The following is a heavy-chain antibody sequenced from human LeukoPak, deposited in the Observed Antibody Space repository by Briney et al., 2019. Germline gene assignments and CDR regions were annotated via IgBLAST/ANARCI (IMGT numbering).Heavy chain of an antibody. CDR1: GGSISSSNW. CDR2: IYHSGST. Sequence: SGTLSLTCAVSGGSISSSNWWSWVRQPPGKGLEWVGEIYHSGSTNYNPSLKSRVTISVDKSKNQFSLKLSSVTAADTAVYYCARATEYYDILTGRKPYYFDYWGQGTLVTVSS. J-gene: IGHJ4*02. D-gene: IGHD3-9*01. V-gene: IGHV4-4*02. CDR3: ARATEYYDILTGRKPYYFDY.